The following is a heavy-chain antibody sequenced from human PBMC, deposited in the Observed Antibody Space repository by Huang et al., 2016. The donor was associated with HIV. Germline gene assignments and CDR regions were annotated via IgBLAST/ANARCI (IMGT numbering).Heavy chain of an antibody. Sequence: VESGGRSVQPGGSIRLSCVGSTFTFGASWMSWGRQPPGKGREWVANIKQDETEKYYVDSVKGRFNISRDNAKKVLFLEMDALRVEDTAIYFCATKTAGMDIWGQGTTVIVSS. CDR3: ATKTAGMDI. CDR2: IKQDETEK. CDR1: TFTFGASW. J-gene: IGHJ6*02. V-gene: IGHV3-7*01.